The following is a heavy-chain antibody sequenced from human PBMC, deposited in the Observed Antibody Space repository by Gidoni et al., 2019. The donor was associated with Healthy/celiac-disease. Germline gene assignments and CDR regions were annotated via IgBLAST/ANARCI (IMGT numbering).Heavy chain of an antibody. Sequence: QVQLVESGGGVVQPGGSLRLSCAASGFTFSSYGMHWVRQAPGKGLEWVAFRRYDGSNKYYADSVKGRFTISRDNSKNTLYLQMNSLRAEDTAVYYCAKDWDTYGMDVWGQGTTVTVSS. D-gene: IGHD1-26*01. CDR3: AKDWDTYGMDV. V-gene: IGHV3-30*02. J-gene: IGHJ6*02. CDR2: RRYDGSNK. CDR1: GFTFSSYG.